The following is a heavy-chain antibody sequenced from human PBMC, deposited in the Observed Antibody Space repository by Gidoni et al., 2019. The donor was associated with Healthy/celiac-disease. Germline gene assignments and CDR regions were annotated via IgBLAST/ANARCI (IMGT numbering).Heavy chain of an antibody. CDR3: AKGRKDILGVPAAIKGPLSGGFYYYYGRDV. V-gene: IGHV3-23*01. Sequence: EVQLLESGGGLVQHGGSMRISCAASGFTFSSYALRWVRPAPGNVLEWVSAISGSGGITYDEYSVQGLFTISRDNSKKTLYLQMNSLRAEDTAVYYCAKGRKDILGVPAAIKGPLSGGFYYYYGRDVWGQGTTVTVSS. CDR2: ISGSGGIT. J-gene: IGHJ6*02. CDR1: GFTFSSYA. D-gene: IGHD2-2*01.